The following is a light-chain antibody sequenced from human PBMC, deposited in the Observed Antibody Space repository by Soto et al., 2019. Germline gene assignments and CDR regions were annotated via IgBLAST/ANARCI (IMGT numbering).Light chain of an antibody. Sequence: DIQMTQSPYTLSACVGDRVTLTCRASQSISSWVAWYQQKPGKGPKLLIYKASHLESGVPSRFSGGGSETEFTLTISSLQPDDVATYYCQHYHDYPWTFGQGTKVDIK. CDR1: QSISSW. CDR2: KAS. V-gene: IGKV1-5*03. CDR3: QHYHDYPWT. J-gene: IGKJ1*01.